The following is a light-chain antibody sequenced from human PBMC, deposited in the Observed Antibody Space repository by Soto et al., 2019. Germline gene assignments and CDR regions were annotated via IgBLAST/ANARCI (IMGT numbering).Light chain of an antibody. J-gene: IGKJ3*01. CDR1: QGISSF. V-gene: IGKV1-9*01. CDR2: GAS. CDR3: QQVNSYPFT. Sequence: DIQLTQSPPYLSASVGDRVTIICRASQGISSFLAWYQQKPGSAPKLLVYGASTVERGVPSRFSGSGSGAEFTLTISSLQPEDFATYYCQQVNSYPFTFGPGTSVDIQ.